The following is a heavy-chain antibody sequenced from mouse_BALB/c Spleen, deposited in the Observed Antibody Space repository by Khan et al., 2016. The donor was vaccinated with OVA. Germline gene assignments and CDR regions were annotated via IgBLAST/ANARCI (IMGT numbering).Heavy chain of an antibody. J-gene: IGHJ2*01. Sequence: EVQLQESGPGLVKPSQSLSLTCTVTGYSITSGYAWNWIRQFPGNKLEWMGYISYSGSTNYNPSLKSRISITRDTSKNQFFLQLNSVTTEDTATXYCARGGRINYWGQGTTLTVSS. CDR1: GYSITSGYA. CDR2: ISYSGST. D-gene: IGHD1-1*01. CDR3: ARGGRINY. V-gene: IGHV3-2*02.